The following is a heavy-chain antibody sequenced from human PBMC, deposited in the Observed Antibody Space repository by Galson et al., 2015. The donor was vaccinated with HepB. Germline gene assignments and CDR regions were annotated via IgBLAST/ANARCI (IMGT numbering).Heavy chain of an antibody. D-gene: IGHD1-26*01. CDR1: GFTFSNAW. CDR2: IKSKTDGGTT. V-gene: IGHV3-15*01. J-gene: IGHJ6*02. Sequence: SLRLSCAASGFTFSNAWMSWVRQAPGKGLEWVGRIKSKTDGGTTDYAAPVKGRFTISRDDSKNTLYLQMNSLKTEDTAVYYCTTGGSYFPYYYYGMTSGAKGPRSPSP. CDR3: TTGGSYFPYYYYGMTS.